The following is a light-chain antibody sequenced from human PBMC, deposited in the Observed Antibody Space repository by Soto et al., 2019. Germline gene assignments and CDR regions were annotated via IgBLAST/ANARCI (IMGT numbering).Light chain of an antibody. Sequence: DVQMPQSPSSLSASVGDRVTITCRASRSIDNYLNWYQQKPGEAPQLLIYAASSLHSGVPSRFSGSGSGTDFTLTIRSLQPEDFATYYCQQSFSTPFFTFGPGTKVDIK. V-gene: IGKV1-39*01. CDR2: AAS. J-gene: IGKJ3*01. CDR1: RSIDNY. CDR3: QQSFSTPFFT.